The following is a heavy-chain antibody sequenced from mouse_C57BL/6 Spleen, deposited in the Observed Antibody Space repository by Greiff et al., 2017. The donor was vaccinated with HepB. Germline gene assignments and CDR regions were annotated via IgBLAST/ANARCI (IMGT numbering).Heavy chain of an antibody. Sequence: QVQLQQPGAELVKPGASVKLSCKASGYTFTSYWMHWVKQRPGRGLEWIGRIDPKSGGTKYNEKFKSKATLTVDKPSSTAYMQLSSLTSEDSAVYYCARDYDYDGYFDVWGTGTTVTVSS. CDR2: IDPKSGGT. D-gene: IGHD2-4*01. CDR1: GYTFTSYW. CDR3: ARDYDYDGYFDV. J-gene: IGHJ1*03. V-gene: IGHV1-72*01.